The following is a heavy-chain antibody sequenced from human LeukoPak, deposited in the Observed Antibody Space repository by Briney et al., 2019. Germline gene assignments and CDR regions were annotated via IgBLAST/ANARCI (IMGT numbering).Heavy chain of an antibody. CDR1: GGSFSGYY. D-gene: IGHD3-3*01. CDR2: INHSGST. J-gene: IGHJ4*02. V-gene: IGHV4-34*01. CDR3: AKRPGTILDS. Sequence: SETLSLTCAVYGGSFSGYYWSWIRQPPGKGLEWIGEINHSGSTNYNPSLKSRVTISVDTSKNQFSLKLSSVTAADTAVYYCAKRPGTILDSWGQGTLVTVSS.